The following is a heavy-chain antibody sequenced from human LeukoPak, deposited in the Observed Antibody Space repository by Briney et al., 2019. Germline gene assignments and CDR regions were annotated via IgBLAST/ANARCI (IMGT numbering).Heavy chain of an antibody. CDR1: GGSISSSNW. CDR3: ARENHHYYGSGSRFDP. J-gene: IGHJ5*02. D-gene: IGHD3-10*01. Sequence: SSETLSLTCAVSGGSISSSNWWSWVRQPPGKGLEWIGYIYYSGSTNYNPSLKSRVTISVDTSKNQFSLKLSSVTAADTAVYYCARENHHYYGSGSRFDPWGQGTLVTVSS. V-gene: IGHV4-4*02. CDR2: IYYSGST.